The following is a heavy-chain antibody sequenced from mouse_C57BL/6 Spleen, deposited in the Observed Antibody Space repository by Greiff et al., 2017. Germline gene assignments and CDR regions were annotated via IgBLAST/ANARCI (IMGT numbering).Heavy chain of an antibody. Sequence: EVQLQESGPELVKPGASVKIPCKASGYTFTDYNMDWVKQSHGKSLEWIGDINPNNGGTIYNQKFKGKATLTVDKSSSTAYMELRSLTSEDTAVYYCARSLRYYYGSSYWYFDVWGTGTTVTVSS. CDR1: GYTFTDYN. J-gene: IGHJ1*03. CDR2: INPNNGGT. CDR3: ARSLRYYYGSSYWYFDV. V-gene: IGHV1-18*01. D-gene: IGHD1-1*01.